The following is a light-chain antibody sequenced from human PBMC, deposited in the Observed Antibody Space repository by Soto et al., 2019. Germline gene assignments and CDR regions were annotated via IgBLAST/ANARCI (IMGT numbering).Light chain of an antibody. CDR2: VDS. CDR1: NIGSKS. Sequence: SYELTQPPSVSVAPGQTARITCGGNNIGSKSVHWYQQKPGQAPVLVVYVDSDRPSGIPERFSGSNSGNTATLTISRVEAGDEADYYCQVWDSSSDHLWRFGGGTKVTVL. CDR3: QVWDSSSDHLWR. V-gene: IGLV3-21*02. J-gene: IGLJ3*02.